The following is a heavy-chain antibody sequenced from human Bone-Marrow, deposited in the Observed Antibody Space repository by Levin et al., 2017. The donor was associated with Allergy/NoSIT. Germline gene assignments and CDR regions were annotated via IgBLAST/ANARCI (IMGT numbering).Heavy chain of an antibody. V-gene: IGHV3-74*01. CDR3: ARDRDSVLYGSGSYPPPNFDY. D-gene: IGHD3-10*01. Sequence: GESLKISCAASGFTFSSYWMHWVRQAPGKGLVWVSRINSDGSSTSYADSVKGRFTISRDNAKNTLYLQMNSLRAEDTAVYYCARDRDSVLYGSGSYPPPNFDYWGQGTLVTVSS. J-gene: IGHJ4*02. CDR2: INSDGSST. CDR1: GFTFSSYW.